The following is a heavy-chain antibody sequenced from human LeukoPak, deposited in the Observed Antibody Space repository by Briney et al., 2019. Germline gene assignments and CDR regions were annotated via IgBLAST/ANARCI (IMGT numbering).Heavy chain of an antibody. Sequence: GASVKVSCKASGYTFTSYVISWVRQAPGQGLEWMGWISAYNGNTNYAQKLQGRVTMTTDTSTSTAYMELRSLRSDDTAVYYCARDLSGSYFSEPDYWGQGTLVTVSS. V-gene: IGHV1-18*01. J-gene: IGHJ4*02. D-gene: IGHD1-26*01. CDR2: ISAYNGNT. CDR3: ARDLSGSYFSEPDY. CDR1: GYTFTSYV.